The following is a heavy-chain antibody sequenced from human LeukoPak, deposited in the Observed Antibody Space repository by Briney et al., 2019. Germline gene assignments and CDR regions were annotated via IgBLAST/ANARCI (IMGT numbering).Heavy chain of an antibody. V-gene: IGHV3-30*04. J-gene: IGHJ6*03. CDR2: ISYDGSNK. CDR1: GFTFSSYA. D-gene: IGHD5-18*01. Sequence: GGSLRLSCAASGFTFSSYAMHWVRQAPGKGLEWMAVISYDGSNKYYADSVKGRFTISRDNSKNTLYLQMNSLRAEDTAVYYCAKDSGIRAYYYMDVWGKGTTVTISS. CDR3: AKDSGIRAYYYMDV.